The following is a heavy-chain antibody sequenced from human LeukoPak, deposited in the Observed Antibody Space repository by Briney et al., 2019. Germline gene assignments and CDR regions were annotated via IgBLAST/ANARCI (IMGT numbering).Heavy chain of an antibody. CDR1: GFTFSNHP. D-gene: IGHD1-1*01. V-gene: IGHV3-23*01. CDR2: VSGNGLSK. CDR3: AKGNGDFLDY. Sequence: GGSLRLSCAVSGFTFSNHPMTWARQAPGKGLEWVAGVSGNGLSKYYADSMKGRFTVSRDNAKNTVYLQMNSLRADDTAVYYCAKGNGDFLDYWGQGTLVTVSS. J-gene: IGHJ4*02.